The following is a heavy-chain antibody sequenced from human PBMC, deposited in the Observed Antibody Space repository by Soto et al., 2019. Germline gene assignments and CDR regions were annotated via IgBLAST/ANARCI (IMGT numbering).Heavy chain of an antibody. V-gene: IGHV3-30*18. D-gene: IGHD2-2*01. CDR1: GFTFSNYG. J-gene: IGHJ4*02. Sequence: QVQLVESGGGVVQPGRSLRLSCAASGFTFSNYGMHWVRQAPGKGLEWVSIMSYDGINKLYADSVKGRFTISRDNSKNTLYQKMDSLRTEDTAVYYCAKDVYCSSTGCLRNIVHCWGQGTLVTVSS. CDR2: MSYDGINK. CDR3: AKDVYCSSTGCLRNIVHC.